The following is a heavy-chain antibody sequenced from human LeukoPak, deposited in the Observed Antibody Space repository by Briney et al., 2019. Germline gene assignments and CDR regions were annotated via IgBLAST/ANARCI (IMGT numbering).Heavy chain of an antibody. CDR1: GYTFTNYE. J-gene: IGHJ4*02. Sequence: ASVKASCKASGYTFTNYEISWVRQAPGQGLEWMGWINPHNGSTNYAQRLQGRVTMTTDTSTSTAYMELRSLRSDDTAVYYCARDRTVAATEQLFDYWGQGTLVAVSS. CDR2: INPHNGST. D-gene: IGHD2-15*01. V-gene: IGHV1-18*04. CDR3: ARDRTVAATEQLFDY.